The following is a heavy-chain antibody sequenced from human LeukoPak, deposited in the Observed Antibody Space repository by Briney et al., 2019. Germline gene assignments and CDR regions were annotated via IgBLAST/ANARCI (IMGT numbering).Heavy chain of an antibody. CDR2: IKPDGTDQ. CDR1: GFTFSSYW. J-gene: IGHJ6*02. CDR3: ARLRPYSSTWYAYYGMDV. D-gene: IGHD6-13*01. Sequence: GGSLRLSCTASGFTFSSYWMSWVRQAPGKGLEWVGHIKPDGTDQNYVDSLRGRFIISRDNAKNSLYLQMNSLRADETAIYYCARLRPYSSTWYAYYGMDVWGQGTTVTVSS. V-gene: IGHV3-7*04.